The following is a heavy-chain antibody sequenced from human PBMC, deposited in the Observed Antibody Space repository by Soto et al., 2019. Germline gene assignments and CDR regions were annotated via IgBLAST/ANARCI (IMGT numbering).Heavy chain of an antibody. D-gene: IGHD1-26*01. CDR2: ISSSSSYI. CDR1: GFTFSSYS. CDR3: ARDINPPSVGATPSFDY. Sequence: GGSLRLSCAASGFTFSSYSMNWVRQAPGKGLEWVSSISSSSSYIYYAESVKGRFTISRDNAKNSLYLQMNSLRAEDTAVYYCARDINPPSVGATPSFDYWGQGTLVTV. J-gene: IGHJ4*02. V-gene: IGHV3-21*06.